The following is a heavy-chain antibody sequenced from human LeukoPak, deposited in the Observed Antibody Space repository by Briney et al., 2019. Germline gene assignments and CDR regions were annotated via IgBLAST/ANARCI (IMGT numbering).Heavy chain of an antibody. V-gene: IGHV1-18*01. CDR2: ISAYNGNT. Sequence: ASVKVSCKASGYTFTNYGISWVRQAPGQGREGVGLISAYNGNTNYAQKLQGRVTKTTDTSTSTAYMELRSLRSDDTAVYYCARAIREYRSGWYRYWGQGTLVTVSS. CDR3: ARAIREYRSGWYRY. D-gene: IGHD6-19*01. CDR1: GYTFTNYG. J-gene: IGHJ4*02.